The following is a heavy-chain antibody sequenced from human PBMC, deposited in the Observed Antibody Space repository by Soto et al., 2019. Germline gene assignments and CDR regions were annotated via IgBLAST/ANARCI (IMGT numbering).Heavy chain of an antibody. V-gene: IGHV3-21*01. CDR2: ISSSSSYI. CDR3: ARDSEPPRVLAAAD. Sequence: GGSLRLSCAASGFTFSSYSMNWVRQAPGKGLEWVSSISSSSSYIYYADSVKGRFTISRDNAKNSLYLQMNSLRAEDTAVYYCARDSEPPRVLAAADWGQGTLVTVSS. J-gene: IGHJ1*01. D-gene: IGHD6-13*01. CDR1: GFTFSSYS.